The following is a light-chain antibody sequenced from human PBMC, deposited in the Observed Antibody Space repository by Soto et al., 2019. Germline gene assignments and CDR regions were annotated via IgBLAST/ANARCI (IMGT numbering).Light chain of an antibody. CDR3: HQFGSSPLDT. CDR2: RAS. Sequence: EIVLTQSPGTLSLSPGERATLSCRASQTISSSFLAWYQQKPGQAPRLLIYRASRRAPGNPDRFSGSGSWIDFTLTISRLEPEDFAVYYCHQFGSSPLDTFGPGTKVEIK. CDR1: QTISSSF. V-gene: IGKV3-20*01. J-gene: IGKJ3*01.